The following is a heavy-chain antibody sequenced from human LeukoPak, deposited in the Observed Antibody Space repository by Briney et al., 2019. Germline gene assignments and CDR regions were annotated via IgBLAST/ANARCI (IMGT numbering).Heavy chain of an antibody. CDR3: AHRPYQYSGYDYEWFDP. D-gene: IGHD5-12*01. CDR1: GGSISSGGYS. V-gene: IGHV2-5*08. CDR2: IYWDDDK. J-gene: IGHJ5*02. Sequence: TLSLTCAVSGGSISSGGYSWSWIRQPPGKALEWLALIYWDDDKRYSPSLKSRLTITKDTSKNQVVLTMTNMDPVDTATYYCAHRPYQYSGYDYEWFDPWGQGTLVTVSS.